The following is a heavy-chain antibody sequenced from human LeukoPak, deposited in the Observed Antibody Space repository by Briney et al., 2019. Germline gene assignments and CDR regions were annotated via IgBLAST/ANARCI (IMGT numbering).Heavy chain of an antibody. V-gene: IGHV4-31*03. D-gene: IGHD2-21*02. CDR2: IYYSGST. CDR3: ARGFRLRGSGYNWFVL. J-gene: IGHJ5*02. CDR1: GGSISSADYH. Sequence: SETLSLTCSVSGGSISSADYHWSWIRQHPGKGLEWIGDIYYSGSTSYNPSLQSRVTISVDTSKNQFSLKMTSVTAADTAVYYCARGFRLRGSGYNWFVLWGQGTLVSVSS.